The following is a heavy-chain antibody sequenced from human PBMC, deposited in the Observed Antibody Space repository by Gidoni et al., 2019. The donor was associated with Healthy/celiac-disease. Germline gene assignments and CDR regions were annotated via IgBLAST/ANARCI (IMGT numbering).Heavy chain of an antibody. CDR3: ARLYCTNGVCPFDY. CDR1: GYSFTSYW. V-gene: IGHV5-10-1*03. Sequence: EVQLVQPGAEAKKPGESPRTSCKGSGYSFTSYWLSWVRQMPGKGLEWMGRIDPSDSYTNYSPSFQGHVTISADKSISTAYLQWSSLKASDTAMYYCARLYCTNGVCPFDYWGQGTLVTVSS. J-gene: IGHJ4*02. CDR2: IDPSDSYT. D-gene: IGHD2-8*01.